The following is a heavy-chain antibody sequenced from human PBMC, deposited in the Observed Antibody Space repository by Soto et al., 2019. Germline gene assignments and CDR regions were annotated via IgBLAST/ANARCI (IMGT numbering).Heavy chain of an antibody. J-gene: IGHJ4*02. CDR2: ISYDGSNK. D-gene: IGHD6-19*01. CDR3: ARFGQGLSIDY. Sequence: QVQLVESGGGVVQPGRSLRLSCAASGFTFSSYAMHWVRQAPGKGLEWVAVISYDGSNKYYADSVKGRFTISRDNSKNPLYLQMNSLRAEDTAVYYCARFGQGLSIDYWGQGTLVTVSS. V-gene: IGHV3-30-3*01. CDR1: GFTFSSYA.